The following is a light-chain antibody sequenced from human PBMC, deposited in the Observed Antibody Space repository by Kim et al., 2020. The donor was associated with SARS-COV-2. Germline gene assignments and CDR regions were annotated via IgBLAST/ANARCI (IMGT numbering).Light chain of an antibody. CDR1: SSDIGSNT. J-gene: IGLJ2*01. CDR3: ASWDDGLSGPV. CDR2: SNV. Sequence: GQRVTISCSGGSSDIGSNTVNWYQQLPETSPRLLIYSNVKRPSGVPGRFSGSRSGTSASLAISGLQSDDEADYFCASWDDGLSGPVFGGGTKLTVL. V-gene: IGLV1-44*01.